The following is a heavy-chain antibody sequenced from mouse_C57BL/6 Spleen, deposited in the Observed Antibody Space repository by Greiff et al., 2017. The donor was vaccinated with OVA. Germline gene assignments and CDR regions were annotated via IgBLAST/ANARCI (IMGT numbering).Heavy chain of an antibody. V-gene: IGHV7-3*01. Sequence: EVNVVESGGGLVQPGGSLSLSCAASGFTFTDYYMSWVRQPPGKALEWLGFIRNKANGYTTEYSASVKGRFTISRDNSQSILYLQMNALGAEDRATYYGARWGGGLIPYYAKDYWGQGTSVTVSS. CDR1: GFTFTDYY. CDR3: ARWGGGLIPYYAKDY. J-gene: IGHJ4*01. CDR2: IRNKANGYTT.